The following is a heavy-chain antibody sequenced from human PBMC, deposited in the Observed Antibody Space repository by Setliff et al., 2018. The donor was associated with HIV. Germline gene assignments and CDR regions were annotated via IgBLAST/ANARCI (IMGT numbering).Heavy chain of an antibody. CDR2: IHPNSGGT. D-gene: IGHD2-21*01. CDR1: GGTFRSYG. J-gene: IGHJ6*03. CDR3: VRNPHPTVVVPRDSHYYSMNI. Sequence: ASVKVSCKASGGTFRSYGFTWVRQAPGQGLEWMGRIHPNSGGTASPQKFQGRVAMTRDTSISTAYMELRSLRPDDTAVYYCVRNPHPTVVVPRDSHYYSMNIWGKGTTVTVSS. V-gene: IGHV1-8*01.